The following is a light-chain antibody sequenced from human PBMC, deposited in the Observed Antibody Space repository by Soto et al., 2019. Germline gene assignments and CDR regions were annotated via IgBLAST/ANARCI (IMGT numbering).Light chain of an antibody. CDR2: YDR. CDR3: QVWDSSSDHVI. J-gene: IGLJ2*01. Sequence: SYELTQPPSVSVAPGETARITCGGKNIGSESVHWYQQKPGQAPVLVIYYDRDRPSGIPERFSGSNSGNTATLTISRVEAGDEADYYCQVWDSSSDHVIFGGGTKLTVL. CDR1: NIGSES. V-gene: IGLV3-21*04.